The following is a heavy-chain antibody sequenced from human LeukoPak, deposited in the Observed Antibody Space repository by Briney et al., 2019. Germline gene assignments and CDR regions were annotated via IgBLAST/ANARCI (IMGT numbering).Heavy chain of an antibody. J-gene: IGHJ4*02. CDR2: INADGSE. CDR3: ARQEHSATSNFDY. D-gene: IGHD1-26*01. V-gene: IGHV3-74*01. CDR1: GFTLSKHW. Sequence: GGSLTPSCVGSGFTLSKHWMHWVRQGPGNGLVWVSRINADGSESYADSVKGRVTISRDNAKNTLYLHMHSLRDDDTAVYYWARQEHSATSNFDYRGQGTRVTVSS.